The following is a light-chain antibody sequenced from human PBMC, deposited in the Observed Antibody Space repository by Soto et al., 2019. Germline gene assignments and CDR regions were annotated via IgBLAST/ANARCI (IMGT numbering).Light chain of an antibody. CDR1: SSDVGGYKY. CDR3: SSYTSTSTLYV. J-gene: IGLJ1*01. V-gene: IGLV2-14*01. Sequence: QPVLTQPASVSGSPGQSITISCAGTSSDVGGYKYVSWYQQNPGKAPKLIIYEVSSRPSGISNRFSGSKSGNTASLTISGLQAEDEADYYCSSYTSTSTLYVFGSGTKLTVL. CDR2: EVS.